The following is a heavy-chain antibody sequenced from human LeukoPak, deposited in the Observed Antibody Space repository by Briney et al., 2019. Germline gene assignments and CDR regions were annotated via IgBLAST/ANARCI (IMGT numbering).Heavy chain of an antibody. V-gene: IGHV1-2*06. J-gene: IGHJ4*02. CDR1: GYTFTDYY. CDR2: INPNSGGT. CDR3: ARASNIYDSSGYYYTLDY. Sequence: ASVKVSCKASGYTFTDYYMHWVRQAPGQGLEWMGRINPNSGGTNYAQKVQGRVTMTRDTSISTANMELSRLRSDDTAVHYCARASNIYDSSGYYYTLDYWGQGTLVTVSS. D-gene: IGHD3-22*01.